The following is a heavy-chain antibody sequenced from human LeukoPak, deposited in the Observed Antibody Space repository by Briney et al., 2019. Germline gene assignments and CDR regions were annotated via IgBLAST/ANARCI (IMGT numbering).Heavy chain of an antibody. CDR3: ARGGWYYYDSSGPYYYYYYMDV. D-gene: IGHD3-22*01. J-gene: IGHJ6*03. Sequence: ASETLSLTCAVYGESFSGYFWSWIRQPPGKGLEWIGEINHSGYTNYNPSLKSRVTISVDTSKNQFSLKLSSVTAADTAVYYCARGGWYYYDSSGPYYYYYYMDVWGKGTTVTISS. V-gene: IGHV4-34*01. CDR2: INHSGYT. CDR1: GESFSGYF.